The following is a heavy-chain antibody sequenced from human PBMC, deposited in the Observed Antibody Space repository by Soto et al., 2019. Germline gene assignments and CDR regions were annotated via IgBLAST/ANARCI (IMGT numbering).Heavy chain of an antibody. CDR1: GGTFSSYA. CDR3: ARGAGLGSGSYVAARGTYYYGMDV. J-gene: IGHJ6*02. V-gene: IGHV1-69*01. D-gene: IGHD1-26*01. Sequence: QVQLVQSGAEVKKPGSSVKVSCKASGGTFSSYAISWVRQAPGQGLEWMGGIIPIFGTANYAQTFQGRVTITADESTSTADMELSSLRPEDTAVYYCARGAGLGSGSYVAARGTYYYGMDVWGQGTTVTVSS. CDR2: IIPIFGTA.